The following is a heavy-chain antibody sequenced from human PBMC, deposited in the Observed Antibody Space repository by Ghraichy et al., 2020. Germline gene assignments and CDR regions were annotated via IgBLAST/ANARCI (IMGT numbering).Heavy chain of an antibody. V-gene: IGHV4-4*02. CDR1: GGSISSSNW. CDR3: ARVFIARVPAAGNINWFDP. Sequence: SETLSLTCAVSGGSISSSNWWSWVRQPPGKGLEWIGEIYHSGSTNYNPSLKSRVTISVDKSKNQFSLKLSSVTAADTAVYYCARVFIARVPAAGNINWFDPWGQGTLVTVSS. D-gene: IGHD2-2*01. J-gene: IGHJ5*02. CDR2: IYHSGST.